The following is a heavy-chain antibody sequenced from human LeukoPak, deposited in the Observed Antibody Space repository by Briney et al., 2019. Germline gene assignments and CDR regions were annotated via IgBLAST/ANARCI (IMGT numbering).Heavy chain of an antibody. V-gene: IGHV3-74*01. Sequence: GGSLRLSCAASGFTFSSYWMHWVRQAPGKGLVWVSRINSDGSSTSYADPVKGRFTISRDNAKNTLFLQMNSLRAEDTAVYFCARDSSSWYYFDYWGQGTLVTVSS. CDR1: GFTFSSYW. J-gene: IGHJ4*02. CDR3: ARDSSSWYYFDY. CDR2: INSDGSST. D-gene: IGHD6-13*01.